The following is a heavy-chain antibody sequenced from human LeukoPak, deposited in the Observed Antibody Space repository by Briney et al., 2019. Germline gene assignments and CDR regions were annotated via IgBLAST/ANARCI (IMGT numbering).Heavy chain of an antibody. Sequence: ASVKVSCKASGYSLTDYYIHWVRQAPGQGLEWMGWINADSGGTNYEQKFQGRVTMTRDASIGTAYMEVSRLGSDDTAVYYCARGSRIKSGSRVPSDYWGQGTLVTVSS. V-gene: IGHV1-2*02. CDR3: ARGSRIKSGSRVPSDY. CDR2: INADSGGT. J-gene: IGHJ4*02. D-gene: IGHD3-10*01. CDR1: GYSLTDYY.